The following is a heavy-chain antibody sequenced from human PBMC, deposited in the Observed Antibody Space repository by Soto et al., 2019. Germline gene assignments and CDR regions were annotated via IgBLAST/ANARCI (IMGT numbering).Heavy chain of an antibody. J-gene: IGHJ6*02. D-gene: IGHD3-10*01. CDR1: GGSFSGYY. Sequence: QVQLQQWGAGLLKPSETLSLTCAVYGGSFSGYYWSWIRQPPGKGLEWIGEINHSGSTNYNPSLNSRVTISVDTSKNQFSLKLSSVTGADTAVNYCASLTAGSGRSDWRGMDVWGQGTTVTVSS. V-gene: IGHV4-34*01. CDR3: ASLTAGSGRSDWRGMDV. CDR2: INHSGST.